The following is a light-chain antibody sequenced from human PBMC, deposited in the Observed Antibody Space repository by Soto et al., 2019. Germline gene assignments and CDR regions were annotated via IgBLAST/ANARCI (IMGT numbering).Light chain of an antibody. CDR1: QSVSGN. J-gene: IGKJ1*01. CDR2: GAS. CDR3: QQPNNWPPT. V-gene: IGKV3-15*01. Sequence: EIVMTQSPATLSVSPGERATLSCRTSQSVSGNLAWYQQKPGQAPRLLMYGASTRATGIQARFSGSGFGTEFPLTISSLQSEDFAVYYCQQPNNWPPTFGQGTKVEIK.